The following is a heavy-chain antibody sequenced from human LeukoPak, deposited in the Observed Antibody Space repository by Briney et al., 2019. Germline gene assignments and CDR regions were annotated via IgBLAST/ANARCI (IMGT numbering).Heavy chain of an antibody. J-gene: IGHJ5*02. D-gene: IGHD2-2*01. CDR2: IYYSGST. CDR3: ARQVRVVPAARYSNYVWFDP. CDR1: GGSISSYY. Sequence: PSETLSLTCTVSGGSISSYYWSWIRQPPGKGLEWIGYIYYSGSTNYNPSLKSRVTISVDTSKNQFSLKLSSVTAADTAVYYCARQVRVVPAARYSNYVWFDPWGQGTLVTVSS. V-gene: IGHV4-59*08.